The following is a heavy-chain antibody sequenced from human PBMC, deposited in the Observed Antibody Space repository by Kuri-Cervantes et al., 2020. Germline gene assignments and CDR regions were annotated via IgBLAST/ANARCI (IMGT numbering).Heavy chain of an antibody. CDR3: ASWFGELPVDY. D-gene: IGHD3-10*01. CDR2: ISSSSSYI. Sequence: GGSLRLSCAASGFTFSSYEMNWVRQAPGKGLEWVSSISSSSSYIYYADSVKGRFTISRDNAKNSLYLQMNSLRAEDTAVYYCASWFGELPVDYWGQGTLVTVSS. CDR1: GFTFSSYE. V-gene: IGHV3-21*01. J-gene: IGHJ4*02.